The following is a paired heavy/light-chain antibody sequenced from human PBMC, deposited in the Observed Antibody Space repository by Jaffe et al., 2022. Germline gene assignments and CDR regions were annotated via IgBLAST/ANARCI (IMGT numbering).Heavy chain of an antibody. CDR3: ARIRIPDSSGWYGGLGWFDP. D-gene: IGHD6-19*01. Sequence: QVTLRESGPALVKPTQTLTLTCTFSGFSLSTSGMCVSWIRQPPGKALEWLALIDWDDDKYYSTSLKTRLTISKDTSKNQVVLTMTNMDPVDTATYYCARIRIPDSSGWYGGLGWFDPWGQGTLVTVSS. V-gene: IGHV2-70*01. CDR2: IDWDDDK. J-gene: IGHJ5*02. CDR1: GFSLSTSGMC.
Light chain of an antibody. CDR3: QQYYSTPT. J-gene: IGKJ1*01. Sequence: DIQMTQSPSSLSASVGDRVTITCRASQGISNSLAWYQQKPGKAPKLLLYAASRLESGVPSRFSGSGSGTDYTLTISSLQPEDFATYYCQQYYSTPTFGQGTKVEIK. CDR1: QGISNS. V-gene: IGKV1-NL1*01. CDR2: AAS.